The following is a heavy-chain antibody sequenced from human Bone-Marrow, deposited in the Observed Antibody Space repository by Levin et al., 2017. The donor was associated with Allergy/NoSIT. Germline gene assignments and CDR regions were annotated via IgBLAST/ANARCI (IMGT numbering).Heavy chain of an antibody. Sequence: HTGGSLRLSCAASGSTFSTYGMHWVRQAPGKGLEWVALIWYDGSNKYYADSVKGRFTISRDNSKNMLYLQMNSLRAEDMAMYYCARDPSDYGDLRDYWGQGTLVTVSS. V-gene: IGHV3-33*01. CDR1: GSTFSTYG. J-gene: IGHJ4*02. CDR3: ARDPSDYGDLRDY. D-gene: IGHD4-17*01. CDR2: IWYDGSNK.